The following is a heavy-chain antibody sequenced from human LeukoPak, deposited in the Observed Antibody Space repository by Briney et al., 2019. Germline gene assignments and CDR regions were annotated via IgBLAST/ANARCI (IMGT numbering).Heavy chain of an antibody. J-gene: IGHJ4*02. D-gene: IGHD2-15*01. CDR3: TRDSALYCSGGSCYLDY. CDR1: GFTFGDYA. Sequence: GGSLRLSCTASGFTFGDYAMSWFRQAPGKGLEWVGFIRSKAYGGTTEYAASVKGRFTISRDDSKSIAYLQMNSLKTEDTAVYYCTRDSALYCSGGSCYLDYWGQGTLVTVSS. CDR2: IRSKAYGGTT. V-gene: IGHV3-49*03.